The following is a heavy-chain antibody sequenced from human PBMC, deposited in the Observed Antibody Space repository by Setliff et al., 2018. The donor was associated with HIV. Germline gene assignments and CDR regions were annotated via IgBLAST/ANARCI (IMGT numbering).Heavy chain of an antibody. V-gene: IGHV1-18*01. CDR3: ARDRIPSKWLLESDY. CDR2: ISPYNGNT. D-gene: IGHD3-22*01. J-gene: IGHJ4*02. CDR1: GYTFSSYD. Sequence: ASVKVSCKASGYTFSSYDINSVRQATGQGLEWMGWISPYNGNTNYAPELHGRVTMTTDTSTSTASLELRSLRYDDTAVYYCARDRIPSKWLLESDYWGQGTLVTVSS.